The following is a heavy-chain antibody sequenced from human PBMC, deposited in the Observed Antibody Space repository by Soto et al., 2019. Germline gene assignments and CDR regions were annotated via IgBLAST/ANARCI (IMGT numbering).Heavy chain of an antibody. D-gene: IGHD3-3*01. Sequence: EVQLVESGGGLVQPGGSLRLSCAASGFTFSSYWMHWVRQAPGKGLVWVARIYSDGSSTSYADSVKGRCTISRDSAKSTLELQMNSLRAEDTALYYCVSDMSGGVPRYYYYYGMDVWGQGTTVTVSS. CDR3: VSDMSGGVPRYYYYYGMDV. CDR2: IYSDGSST. V-gene: IGHV3-74*01. CDR1: GFTFSSYW. J-gene: IGHJ6*02.